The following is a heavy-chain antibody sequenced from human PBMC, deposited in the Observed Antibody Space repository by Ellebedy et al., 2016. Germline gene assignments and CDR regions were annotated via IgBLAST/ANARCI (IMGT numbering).Heavy chain of an antibody. Sequence: SVKVSCXASGGTFSSYAISWVRQAPGQGLEWMGRIIPILGIANYAQKFQGRVTITADKSTSTAYMELSSLRSEDTAVYYCARELTHCGGDCYYWFDPWGQGTLVTVSS. CDR1: GGTFSSYA. V-gene: IGHV1-69*04. CDR3: ARELTHCGGDCYYWFDP. J-gene: IGHJ5*02. D-gene: IGHD2-21*02. CDR2: IIPILGIA.